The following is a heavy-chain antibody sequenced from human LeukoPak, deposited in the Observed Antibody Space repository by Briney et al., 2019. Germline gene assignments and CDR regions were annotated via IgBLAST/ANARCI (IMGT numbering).Heavy chain of an antibody. Sequence: ASVKVSCKVSGYTLTELSMHWVRQAPGKGLEWMGGFDPEDGETIYAQKFQGRVTMTEDTSTDTASMELSSLRSEDTAVYYCATLLYGGNRYYFDYWGQGTLVTVSS. V-gene: IGHV1-24*01. CDR1: GYTLTELS. D-gene: IGHD4-23*01. J-gene: IGHJ4*02. CDR3: ATLLYGGNRYYFDY. CDR2: FDPEDGET.